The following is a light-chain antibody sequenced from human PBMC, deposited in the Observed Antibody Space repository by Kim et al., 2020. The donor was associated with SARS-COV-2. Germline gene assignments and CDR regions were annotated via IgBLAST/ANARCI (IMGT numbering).Light chain of an antibody. Sequence: PGERGTLSCRASQTINNRLVWYQQKPGQAPRLLIYDATTRATGVPARFIGSGSETDFTLTISILQSEDFAVYYCQQSNDWPPLTFGQGTKVDIK. J-gene: IGKJ1*01. V-gene: IGKV3-15*01. CDR2: DAT. CDR3: QQSNDWPPLT. CDR1: QTINNR.